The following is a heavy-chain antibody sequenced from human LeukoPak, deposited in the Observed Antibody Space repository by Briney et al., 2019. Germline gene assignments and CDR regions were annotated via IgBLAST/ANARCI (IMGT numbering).Heavy chain of an antibody. CDR3: ASESTAVSGAPFDY. CDR2: IYYRGNT. Sequence: SETLSLTCTVSGGSISRYYWSWIRQPPGKGLEWIGYIYYRGNTIYNPSLKSRVTISVDTSKNQFSLNLSSVTAADTAVYYCASESTAVSGAPFDYWGQGTLVTVSS. V-gene: IGHV4-59*08. D-gene: IGHD6-19*01. J-gene: IGHJ4*02. CDR1: GGSISRYY.